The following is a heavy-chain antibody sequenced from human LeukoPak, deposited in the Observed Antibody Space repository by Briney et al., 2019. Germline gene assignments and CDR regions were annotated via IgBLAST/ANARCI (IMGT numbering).Heavy chain of an antibody. CDR3: ATGTYYYDSSGYYPDYFDY. Sequence: ASVKVSCKASGYTFTGYYMHWVRQAPGRGIEWMGRINPNSGGTNYAQKFQGRVTMTRDTSISTAYMELSRLRSDDTAVYYCATGTYYYDSSGYYPDYFDYWGQGTLVTVSS. CDR1: GYTFTGYY. D-gene: IGHD3-22*01. V-gene: IGHV1-2*06. J-gene: IGHJ4*02. CDR2: INPNSGGT.